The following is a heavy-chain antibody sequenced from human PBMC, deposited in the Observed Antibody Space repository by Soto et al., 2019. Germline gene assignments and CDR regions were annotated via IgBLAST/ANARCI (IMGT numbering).Heavy chain of an antibody. CDR3: ARARSPRRMSWFDP. D-gene: IGHD3-10*01. CDR2: MNPNSGNT. V-gene: IGHV1-8*01. Sequence: ASVKVSCKASGYTFTSYDINWVRQATGQGLEWMGWMNPNSGNTGYAQKFQGRVTMTRNTSISTAYMELSSLRSEDTAVYYCARARSPRRMSWFDPWGQGTLVTVSS. CDR1: GYTFTSYD. J-gene: IGHJ5*02.